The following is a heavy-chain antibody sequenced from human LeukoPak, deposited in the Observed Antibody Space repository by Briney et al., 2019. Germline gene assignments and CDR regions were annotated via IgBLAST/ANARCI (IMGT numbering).Heavy chain of an antibody. CDR3: AKRLGYSSSWSFEY. V-gene: IGHV3-23*01. CDR2: ISGSGENT. D-gene: IGHD6-13*01. CDR1: GFTFINYA. J-gene: IGHJ4*02. Sequence: GGSLRLSCEASGFTFINYAMSWVRQAPGKGLEWVSAISGSGENTYYADSVKGRFTISRDNSKNTLYLQMNSLRAEDTALYYCAKRLGYSSSWSFEYWGQGTLVTVSS.